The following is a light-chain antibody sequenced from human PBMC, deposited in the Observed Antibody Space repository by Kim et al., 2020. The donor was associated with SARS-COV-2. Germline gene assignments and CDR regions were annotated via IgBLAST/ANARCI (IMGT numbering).Light chain of an antibody. V-gene: IGKV3-20*01. CDR1: LGVSSNY. CDR2: DAS. J-gene: IGKJ4*01. CDR3: HQYGSSPGS. Sequence: LSPGERATLSCRASLGVSSNYLAWYRQNPGQAPRLLIYDASSRATGIPDRFSGSGSGTDFTLTISSLEPEDFAVYYCHQYGSSPGSFGGGTKLEI.